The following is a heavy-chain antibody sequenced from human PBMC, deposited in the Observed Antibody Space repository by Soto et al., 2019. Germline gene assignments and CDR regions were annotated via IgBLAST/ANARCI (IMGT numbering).Heavy chain of an antibody. CDR2: ISYDGSNK. CDR3: AKEYDFWSGTTQNARPFDP. Sequence: PGGSLRLSCAASGLTFSSYGMHWVRQAPGKGLEWVAVISYDGSNKYYADSVKGRFTISRDNSKNTLYLQMNSLRAEDTAVYYCAKEYDFWSGTTQNARPFDPWGQGTLVTVSS. CDR1: GLTFSSYG. D-gene: IGHD3-3*01. J-gene: IGHJ5*02. V-gene: IGHV3-30*18.